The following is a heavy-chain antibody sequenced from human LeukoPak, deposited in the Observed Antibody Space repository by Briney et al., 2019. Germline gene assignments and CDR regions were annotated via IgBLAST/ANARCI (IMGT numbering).Heavy chain of an antibody. V-gene: IGHV1-58*01. J-gene: IGHJ3*02. CDR1: GFTFTSSA. Sequence: GASVRVSCKASGFTFTSSAVQWVRQARGQRLEWIGWIVVGSGNTNYAQKFQERVTITRDMSTSTAYMELSSLRSEDTAVYYCAAAITMIVPDIWGQGTMVTVSS. CDR3: AAAITMIVPDI. D-gene: IGHD3-22*01. CDR2: IVVGSGNT.